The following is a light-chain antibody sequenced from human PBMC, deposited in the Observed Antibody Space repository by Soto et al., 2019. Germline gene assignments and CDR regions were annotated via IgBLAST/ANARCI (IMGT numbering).Light chain of an antibody. CDR1: QSVTTN. J-gene: IGKJ1*01. CDR2: GAS. CDR3: QQYGSSPT. Sequence: EIVMTQSPATVSVSPGGRATLSCRATQSVTTNLAWYQQKPGQAPRLLIYGASSRATGIPDRFSGSGSGTDFTLTISRLEPEDFAVYYCQQYGSSPTFGQGTKWIS. V-gene: IGKV3-20*01.